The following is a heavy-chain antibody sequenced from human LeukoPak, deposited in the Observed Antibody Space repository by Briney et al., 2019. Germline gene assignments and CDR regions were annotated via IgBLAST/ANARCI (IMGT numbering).Heavy chain of an antibody. V-gene: IGHV4-30-4*08. CDR2: IYYSGST. J-gene: IGHJ4*02. Sequence: SETLSLTCTVSGGSISSGDYYWSWIRQPPGKGLEWIGYIYYSGSTYYNPSLKSRVTISVDTSKNQFSLKLSSVTAADTAVYYCARRPLLGASYYFDYWGQGTLVTVSS. CDR3: ARRPLLGASYYFDY. CDR1: GGSISSGDYY. D-gene: IGHD1-26*01.